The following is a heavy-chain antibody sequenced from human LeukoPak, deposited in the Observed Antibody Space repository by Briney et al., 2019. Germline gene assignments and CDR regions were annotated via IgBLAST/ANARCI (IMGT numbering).Heavy chain of an antibody. Sequence: SETLSLTCTVSGGSISSYYWSWIRQSPGKGLEWIGYIYRTGSTSYSPSLKSRVTISADTSQNQFSLKLSSVTAADTAVYYCASRKLGNDYWGQGTLVTVSS. V-gene: IGHV4-59*01. CDR1: GGSISSYY. CDR2: IYRTGST. D-gene: IGHD7-27*01. CDR3: ASRKLGNDY. J-gene: IGHJ4*02.